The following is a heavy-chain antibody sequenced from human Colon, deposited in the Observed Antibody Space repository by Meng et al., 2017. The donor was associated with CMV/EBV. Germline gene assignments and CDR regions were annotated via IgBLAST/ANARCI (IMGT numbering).Heavy chain of an antibody. D-gene: IGHD3-10*01. CDR3: AKCITSCQTRAFDM. V-gene: IGHV3-23*01. CDR1: GFTFSNCA. J-gene: IGHJ3*02. Sequence: GESLKISRSASGFTFSNCAMTWVRQAPGKRLEWVSAISGNGATTHYADSVKGRFPMSRDNSKNTLYLQMNSLRAEDTAIYYCAKCITSCQTRAFDMWGQGTMVTVSS. CDR2: ISGNGATT.